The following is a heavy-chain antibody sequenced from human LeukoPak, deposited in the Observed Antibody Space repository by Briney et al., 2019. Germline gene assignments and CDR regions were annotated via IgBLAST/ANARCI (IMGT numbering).Heavy chain of an antibody. Sequence: GGSLRLSSAASGFTFCSFWMSWGCQALGRGLGWVASIKQEGTEKYSVDSVKGRFTISRDNAKNSLYLQMNSLRAEDTAVYYCARPCRYAFDIWGQGTMVTVSS. CDR1: GFTFCSFW. CDR2: IKQEGTEK. J-gene: IGHJ3*02. CDR3: ARPCRYAFDI. V-gene: IGHV3-7*03.